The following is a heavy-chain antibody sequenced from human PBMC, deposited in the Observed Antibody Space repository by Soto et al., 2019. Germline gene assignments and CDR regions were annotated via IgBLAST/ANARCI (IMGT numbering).Heavy chain of an antibody. CDR1: GFTVSSNS. D-gene: IGHD6-19*01. J-gene: IGHJ3*01. CDR2: IYSGGST. Sequence: EVQLVESGGGLVQPGGSLRLSCAASGFTVSSNSMSWVRQAPGKGLEWVSVIYSGGSTYYEDSVKGHFSISRHNSKTTVYLYMNSLRAEDTDVEVYDRDSGQWLERGAFDFWGQGTMVTVSS. CDR3: DRDSGQWLERGAFDF. V-gene: IGHV3-53*04.